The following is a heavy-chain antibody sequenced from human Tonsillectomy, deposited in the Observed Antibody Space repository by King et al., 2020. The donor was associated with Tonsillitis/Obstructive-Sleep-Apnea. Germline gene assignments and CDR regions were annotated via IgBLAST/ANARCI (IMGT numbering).Heavy chain of an antibody. CDR3: AKDNYYETSGYYYDYYDYCMDV. CDR2: ISGGGGDT. V-gene: IGHV3-23*04. Sequence: VQLVESGGGLVQPGGSLRLSCAASGFTFSSYAMNWVRQAPGKGLEWVSTISGGGGDTYYADSVKGRFTISRDNSKNTLYLQMNSLRAEDTAVYFCAKDNYYETSGYYYDYYDYCMDVWGKGTTVTVS. D-gene: IGHD3-22*01. CDR1: GFTFSSYA. J-gene: IGHJ6*03.